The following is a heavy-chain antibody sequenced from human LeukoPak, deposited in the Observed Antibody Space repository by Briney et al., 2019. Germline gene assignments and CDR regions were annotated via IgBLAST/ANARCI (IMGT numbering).Heavy chain of an antibody. Sequence: GGSLRLSCAASGFTFSSYEMIWVRQAPGKGLEWVPYISSNGSIIYYADSLKGRFTISRDNAKNSLYLQMNSLRAEDTAVYYCARDGQRWPIYYWGQGTLVTVSS. CDR2: ISSNGSII. CDR3: ARDGQRWPIYY. D-gene: IGHD6-19*01. J-gene: IGHJ4*02. V-gene: IGHV3-48*03. CDR1: GFTFSSYE.